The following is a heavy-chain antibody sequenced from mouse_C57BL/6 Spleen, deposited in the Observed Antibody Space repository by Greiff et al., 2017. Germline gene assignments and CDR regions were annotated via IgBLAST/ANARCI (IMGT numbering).Heavy chain of an antibody. Sequence: VQLQQSGPELVKPGASVKIPCKASGYTFTDYNMDWVKQSHGQSLEWIGDINPNNGGTIYNQKFKGKATLTVDKSSSTAYMELRSLTSEDTAVYYCARRAHYYGSSYWFAYWGQGTLVTVSA. CDR3: ARRAHYYGSSYWFAY. CDR1: GYTFTDYN. D-gene: IGHD1-1*01. CDR2: INPNNGGT. V-gene: IGHV1-18*01. J-gene: IGHJ3*01.